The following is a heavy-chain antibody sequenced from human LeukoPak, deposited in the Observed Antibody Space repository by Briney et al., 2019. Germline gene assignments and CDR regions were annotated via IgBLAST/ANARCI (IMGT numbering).Heavy chain of an antibody. CDR2: IIPILGIA. J-gene: IGHJ4*02. CDR3: ARDATTSSGY. Sequence: SVKVSCKASGYTFTGYYMHWVRQAPGQGLEWMGRIIPILGIANYAQKFQGRVTITADKSMSTAYMELSSLRSEDTAVYYCARDATTSSGYWGQGTLVTVSS. CDR1: GYTFTGYY. V-gene: IGHV1-69*04. D-gene: IGHD1-7*01.